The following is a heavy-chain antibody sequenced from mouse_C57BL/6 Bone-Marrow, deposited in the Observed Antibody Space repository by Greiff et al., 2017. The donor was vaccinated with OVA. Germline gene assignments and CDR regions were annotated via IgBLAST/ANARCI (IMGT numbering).Heavy chain of an antibody. CDR3: AREIIYYGYDGYFDV. V-gene: IGHV3-1*01. Sequence: ESGPGMVKPSQSLSLTCTVTGYSITSGYDWHWIRHFPGNKLEWMGYISYSGSTNYNPSLKSRISITHDTSKNHFFLKLNSVTTEDTATYYGAREIIYYGYDGYFDVWGTGTTVTVSS. D-gene: IGHD2-2*01. CDR2: ISYSGST. CDR1: GYSITSGYD. J-gene: IGHJ1*03.